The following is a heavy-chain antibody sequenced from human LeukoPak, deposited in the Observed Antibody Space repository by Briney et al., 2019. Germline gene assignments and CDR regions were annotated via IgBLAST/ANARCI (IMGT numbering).Heavy chain of an antibody. CDR1: GYTFTSYG. J-gene: IGHJ4*02. V-gene: IGHV1-18*01. CDR2: ICAYHGNT. CDR3: ARLNVYDSSRWYFDY. Sequence: AAVRVSCMDSGYTFTSYGISWVRQAPGQGVEWMGWICAYHGNTNYAQKLQGRVTMTTDTSTSTAYMELRSLRSDDTAVHYCARLNVYDSSRWYFDYWGQGTLVTVSS. D-gene: IGHD6-13*01.